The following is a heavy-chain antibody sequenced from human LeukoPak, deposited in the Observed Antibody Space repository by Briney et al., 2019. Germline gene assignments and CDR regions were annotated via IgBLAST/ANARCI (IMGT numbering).Heavy chain of an antibody. Sequence: SETLSLTCAVSGGSISSGGYSWSWIRQPPGEGLGWIWYIYHSGSTYYNPSLKSRGTISVHRSKNQFSLELSSVTSADPAVYYCARYVDILAPTHFDYWGQGTLLTLSS. D-gene: IGHD5-12*01. J-gene: IGHJ4*02. CDR3: ARYVDILAPTHFDY. CDR1: GGSISSGGYS. CDR2: IYHSGST. V-gene: IGHV4-30-2*01.